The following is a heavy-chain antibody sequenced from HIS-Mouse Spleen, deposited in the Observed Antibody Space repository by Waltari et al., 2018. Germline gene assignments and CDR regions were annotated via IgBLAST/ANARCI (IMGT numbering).Heavy chain of an antibody. D-gene: IGHD3-3*01. J-gene: IGHJ3*02. CDR3: ARDFHDFWSGYYGGDKKHDAFDI. CDR1: GGSISSYY. V-gene: IGHV4-4*07. Sequence: TCTVSGGSISSYYWSWIRQPAGKGLEWIGRIYTSGSTNYNPSLKSRVTMSVDTSKNQFSLKLSSVTAADTAVYYCARDFHDFWSGYYGGDKKHDAFDIWGQGTMVTVSS. CDR2: IYTSGST.